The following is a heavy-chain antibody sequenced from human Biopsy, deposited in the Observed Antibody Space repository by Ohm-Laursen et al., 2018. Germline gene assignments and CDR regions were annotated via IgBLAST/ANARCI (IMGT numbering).Heavy chain of an antibody. CDR1: GGSIRRDY. J-gene: IGHJ6*02. CDR2: IYYSGST. V-gene: IGHV4-59*07. CDR3: ARATNSTGWPYYYFDGMDV. D-gene: IGHD2/OR15-2a*01. Sequence: DTLSLTCTVSGGSIRRDYWSWIRQTPGKGLEWIGYIYYSGSTNYNPSLKSRVTISVDTSKNQFSLRLNSVTAADTAVYYCARATNSTGWPYYYFDGMDVWGQGTTVTVSS.